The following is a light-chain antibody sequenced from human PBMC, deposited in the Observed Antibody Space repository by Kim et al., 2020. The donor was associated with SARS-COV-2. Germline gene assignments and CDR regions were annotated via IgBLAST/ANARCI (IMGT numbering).Light chain of an antibody. Sequence: GGTVTLTCASNAGAVTSGNYPNWFQQKPGQAPRSLIYSTNNRHSWTPARFSGSLLGDKAALTVSGVQPEDEADYHCLLYYGGAQLVFGGGTQLTVL. V-gene: IGLV7-43*01. J-gene: IGLJ3*02. CDR3: LLYYGGAQLV. CDR1: AGAVTSGNY. CDR2: STN.